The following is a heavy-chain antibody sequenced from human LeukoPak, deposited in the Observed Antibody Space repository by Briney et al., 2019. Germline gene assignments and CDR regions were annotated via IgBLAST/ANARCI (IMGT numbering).Heavy chain of an antibody. V-gene: IGHV3-23*01. D-gene: IGHD3-22*01. CDR3: ARQHRGDSSGYRASDM. J-gene: IGHJ3*02. Sequence: HPGGSLRLSCAASGFTFSSYAMSWVRQAPGKVLEWVSAISGSGGSTYYADSVKGRFTISRDNSKNTLYLQMNSLRAEDTAVYYCARQHRGDSSGYRASDMWGQGTMVIVSS. CDR2: ISGSGGST. CDR1: GFTFSSYA.